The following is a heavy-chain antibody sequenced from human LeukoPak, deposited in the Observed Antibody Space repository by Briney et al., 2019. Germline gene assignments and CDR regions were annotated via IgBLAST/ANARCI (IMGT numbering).Heavy chain of an antibody. J-gene: IGHJ4*02. Sequence: SVKVSCKASGDNFSRYTVTWVRLAPGQGLEWMGGIIPAFGIPNYAQKFQGRVTITADEISSTAYMELRSLRSDDTAVYYCARGLGGSGSYFLTFDYWGQGTLVTVSS. CDR2: IIPAFGIP. CDR1: GDNFSRYT. D-gene: IGHD1-26*01. V-gene: IGHV1-69*13. CDR3: ARGLGGSGSYFLTFDY.